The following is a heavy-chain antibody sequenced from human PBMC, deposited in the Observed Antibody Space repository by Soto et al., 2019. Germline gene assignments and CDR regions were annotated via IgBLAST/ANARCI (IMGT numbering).Heavy chain of an antibody. CDR3: ARGSSIAGLYYGMDV. V-gene: IGHV4-31*03. D-gene: IGHD6-6*01. Sequence: PSETLSLTCTVSGGSISSNKYYWTWIRQHPGKGLEWIGYNYYSGITYYNPSLKSRVTISLDTSKNQFSLKLSSVTAADTALYYCARGSSIAGLYYGMDVWGQGTTVTVSS. CDR1: GGSISSNKYY. CDR2: NYYSGIT. J-gene: IGHJ6*02.